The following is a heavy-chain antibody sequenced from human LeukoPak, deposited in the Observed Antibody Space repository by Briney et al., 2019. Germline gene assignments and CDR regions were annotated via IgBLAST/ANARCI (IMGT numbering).Heavy chain of an antibody. CDR3: AKSRVVVVPAALSP. J-gene: IGHJ5*02. D-gene: IGHD2-2*01. CDR1: GFTFSSYG. V-gene: IGHV3-21*04. Sequence: GGSLRLSCAASGFTFSSYGMNWVRQAPGKGLEWVSSITSSSSYIYYADSVKGRFTISRDNAKNSLYLQMNSLRAEDTAVYYCAKSRVVVVPAALSPWGQGTLVTVSS. CDR2: ITSSSSYI.